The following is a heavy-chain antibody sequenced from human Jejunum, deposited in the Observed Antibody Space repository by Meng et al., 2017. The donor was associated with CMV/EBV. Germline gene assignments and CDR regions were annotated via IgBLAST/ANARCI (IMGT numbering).Heavy chain of an antibody. Sequence: QIPLKESGPTLVNPTQTLTLTCTFSGFSLSTGGVGVGWIRQPPGKALEYLALIYWDNDKFYSPSLKSRLTIAKDTPKNQVVLTMTNMDPVDTATYYCAHRREHSGSWGWGDFDYWGQGTLVTVSS. J-gene: IGHJ4*02. D-gene: IGHD3-10*01. CDR3: AHRREHSGSWGWGDFDY. CDR2: IYWDNDK. V-gene: IGHV2-5*02. CDR1: GFSLSTGGVG.